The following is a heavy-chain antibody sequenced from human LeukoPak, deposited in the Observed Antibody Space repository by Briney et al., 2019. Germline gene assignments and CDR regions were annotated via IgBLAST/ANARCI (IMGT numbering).Heavy chain of an antibody. CDR3: ARDTFTVVAGTLDY. Sequence: PGGSLRLSCAASGLTFSNYSMNWVRQAPGKGLEWVSYISSSSATIYYADSVKGRFTISRDNAKNSLFLQMNSLRAEDTAVYYCARDTFTVVAGTLDYWGQGTLVTASS. CDR1: GLTFSNYS. V-gene: IGHV3-48*04. D-gene: IGHD6-19*01. CDR2: ISSSSATI. J-gene: IGHJ4*02.